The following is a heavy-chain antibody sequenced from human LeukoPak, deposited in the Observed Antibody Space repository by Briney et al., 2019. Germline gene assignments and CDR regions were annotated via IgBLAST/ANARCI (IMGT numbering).Heavy chain of an antibody. D-gene: IGHD4-17*01. V-gene: IGHV1-69*13. CDR1: GGTFSSYA. Sequence: APVKVSCKASGGTFSSYAISWVRQAPGQGLEWMGGIIPIFGTANYAQKFQGRVTITADESTNTAYMELSSLRSEDTAGYYCARDYGDLGGYFDSWGQGTLVTVSS. CDR2: IIPIFGTA. CDR3: ARDYGDLGGYFDS. J-gene: IGHJ4*02.